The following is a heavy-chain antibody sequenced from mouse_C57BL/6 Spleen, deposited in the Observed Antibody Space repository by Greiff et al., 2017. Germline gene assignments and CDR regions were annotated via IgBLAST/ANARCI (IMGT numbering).Heavy chain of an antibody. J-gene: IGHJ4*01. V-gene: IGHV1-53*01. CDR2: INPSNGGT. Sequence: QVQLQQPGTELVKPGASVKLSCKASGYTFTSYWMHWVKQRPGQGLEWIGNINPSNGGTNYNEKFKSKATLTVDKPSSKAYMQLSSLTSEDSAVYYWASGRLGLNYYAMDYWGQGTSVTVSS. CDR1: GYTFTSYW. D-gene: IGHD4-1*01. CDR3: ASGRLGLNYYAMDY.